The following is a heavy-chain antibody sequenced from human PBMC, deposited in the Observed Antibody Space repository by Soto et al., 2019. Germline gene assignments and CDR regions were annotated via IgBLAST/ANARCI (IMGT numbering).Heavy chain of an antibody. J-gene: IGHJ6*02. Sequence: QVQLVQSGAEVKKPGSSVKVSCKASGGTFSSYAISWVRQAPGQGLEWMGGIIPIFGTANYAQKLQGRVTMTTDTSTSTAYMELRSLRSDDTAVYYCARDEGYGYRPDPWNGMDAWGQGTTVTVSS. D-gene: IGHD5-18*01. CDR1: GGTFSSYA. CDR2: IIPIFGTA. V-gene: IGHV1-69*06. CDR3: ARDEGYGYRPDPWNGMDA.